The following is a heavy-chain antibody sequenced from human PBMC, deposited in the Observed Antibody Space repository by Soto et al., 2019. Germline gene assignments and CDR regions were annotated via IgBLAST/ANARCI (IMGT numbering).Heavy chain of an antibody. CDR3: ATSLAGLVAFDI. J-gene: IGHJ3*02. V-gene: IGHV1-46*03. Sequence: ASVKVSCKASGYTFTSYYMHWVRQAPGQGLEWMGIINPSGGSTSYAQKFQGRVTMTRDTSTSTVYMELSSLRSEDTAVYYCATSLAGLVAFDIWGHGTMVTVSS. D-gene: IGHD6-13*01. CDR2: INPSGGST. CDR1: GYTFTSYY.